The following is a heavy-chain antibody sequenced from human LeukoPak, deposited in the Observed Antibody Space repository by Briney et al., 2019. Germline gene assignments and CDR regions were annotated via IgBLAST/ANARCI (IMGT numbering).Heavy chain of an antibody. CDR3: ARDRYNY. CDR2: ISYDGSNK. CDR1: GFTFSVSA. Sequence: GGSLRLSCAASGFTFSVSAMYWVRQASGKGLEWVAVISYDGSNKYYADSVKGRFTISRDNSKNTLYLQMNSLRAEDTAVYYCARDRYNYWGQGTLVTVSS. D-gene: IGHD5-18*01. V-gene: IGHV3-30-3*01. J-gene: IGHJ4*02.